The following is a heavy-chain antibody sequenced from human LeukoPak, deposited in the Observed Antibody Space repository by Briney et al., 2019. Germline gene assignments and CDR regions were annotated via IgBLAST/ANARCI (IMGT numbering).Heavy chain of an antibody. D-gene: IGHD2-2*01. J-gene: IGHJ4*02. CDR2: IYYSGST. CDR3: ARDWDVVVPAAVAFDY. Sequence: SETLSLTCTVSGGSISSYYWSWIRQPPGKGLEWIGYIYYSGSTNYNPSPKSRVTISVDTSKNQFSLKLSSVTAADTAVYYCARDWDVVVPAAVAFDYWGQGTLVTVSS. CDR1: GGSISSYY. V-gene: IGHV4-59*12.